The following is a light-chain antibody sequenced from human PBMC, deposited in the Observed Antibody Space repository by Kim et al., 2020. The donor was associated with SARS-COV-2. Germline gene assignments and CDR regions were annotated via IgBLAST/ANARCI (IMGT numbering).Light chain of an antibody. J-gene: IGKJ2*01. Sequence: LSPGERATLSCRASQSVSSSYLAWYQQKPGQAPRLLIYGASSRATGIPDRFSGSGSGTDFTLTISRLEPEDFAVYYCQQYGSSPYTFGRGPSWRS. CDR1: QSVSSSY. CDR3: QQYGSSPYT. CDR2: GAS. V-gene: IGKV3-20*01.